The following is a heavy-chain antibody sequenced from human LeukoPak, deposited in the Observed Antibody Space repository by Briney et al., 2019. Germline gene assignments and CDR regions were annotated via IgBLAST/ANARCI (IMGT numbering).Heavy chain of an antibody. Sequence: GGSLRLSCAASGFTFSSYGMHWVRQAPGKGLEWVAFIRYDGSNKYYADSVKGRFTISRDNSKNTLYLQMNGLRAEDTAVYYCAKDRNVVVVAATADYWGQGTLVTVSS. CDR2: IRYDGSNK. D-gene: IGHD2-15*01. CDR1: GFTFSSYG. J-gene: IGHJ4*02. CDR3: AKDRNVVVVAATADY. V-gene: IGHV3-30*02.